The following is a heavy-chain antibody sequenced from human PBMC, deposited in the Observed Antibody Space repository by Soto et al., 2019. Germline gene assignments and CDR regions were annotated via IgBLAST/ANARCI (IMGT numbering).Heavy chain of an antibody. CDR2: ISSSGSTI. Sequence: QVQLVESGGGLVKPGGSLRLSCAASGFTFSDYYMSWIRQAPGKGLEWVSYISSSGSTIYYAGSVKGRFTISRDNAKNSLYLQMNSRRAEDTAVYYCAKLTTVTTQKWYFDLWGRGTLVTVSS. D-gene: IGHD4-17*01. CDR1: GFTFSDYY. V-gene: IGHV3-11*01. CDR3: AKLTTVTTQKWYFDL. J-gene: IGHJ2*01.